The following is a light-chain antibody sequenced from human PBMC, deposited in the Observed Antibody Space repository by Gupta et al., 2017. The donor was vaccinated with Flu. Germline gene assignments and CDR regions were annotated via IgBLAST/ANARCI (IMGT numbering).Light chain of an antibody. V-gene: IGLV2-14*01. CDR3: SSLTSTTTLEV. CDR2: EVS. J-gene: IGLJ3*02. Sequence: QSALAQPASVSGSPGQSITISCTGTSSDVGGYNYVSWYQQHPGKAPKLIIYEVSGRPSGVSSRFSGSKSGNTASLTISGLQAEDEADYYCSSLTSTTTLEVFGGGTKLTVL. CDR1: SSDVGGYNY.